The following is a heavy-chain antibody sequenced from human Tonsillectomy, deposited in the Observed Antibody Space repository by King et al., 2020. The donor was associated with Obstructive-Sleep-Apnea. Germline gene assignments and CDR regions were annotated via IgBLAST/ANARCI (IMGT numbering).Heavy chain of an antibody. J-gene: IGHJ6*02. CDR2: ISYDGSNK. V-gene: IGHV3-30*04. D-gene: IGHD4-11*01. CDR3: AREDSNYDGMDV. CDR1: GFTFSSYA. Sequence: VQLVESGGGVVQPGRSLRLSCAASGFTFSSYAMHWVRQAPGKGLEWVAVISYDGSNKYYADSVKGRFTISRDNSKNTLYLQMNSLRAEDTAVYYCAREDSNYDGMDVWGQGTTVTVSS.